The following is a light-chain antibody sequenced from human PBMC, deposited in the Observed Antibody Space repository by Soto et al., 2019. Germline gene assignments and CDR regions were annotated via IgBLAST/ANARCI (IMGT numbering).Light chain of an antibody. CDR2: LEGSGSY. CDR1: SGHSSYI. V-gene: IGLV4-60*02. J-gene: IGLJ1*01. CDR3: ETWDSNTRV. Sequence: QSVLTQSSSACASLGSSVKLTCTLSSGHSSYIIAWHQQQPGKAPRYLMKLEGSGSYNKGSGVPDRFSGSSSGADRYLTISNLQFEDEADYYCETWDSNTRVFGTGTTVTVL.